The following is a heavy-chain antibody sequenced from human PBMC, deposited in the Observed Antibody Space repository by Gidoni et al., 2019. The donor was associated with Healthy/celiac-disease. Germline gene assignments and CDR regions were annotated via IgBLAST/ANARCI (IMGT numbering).Heavy chain of an antibody. V-gene: IGHV3-48*03. CDR3: ARALPPEGSSGYHLITSAFDI. J-gene: IGHJ3*02. CDR2: ISSSGSTI. D-gene: IGHD3-22*01. Sequence: EVQLVESGGGLVQPGGSLRLSCAASGFTFSSYEMNWVRQAPGKGLEWVSYISSSGSTIYYADSVKGRFTISRDNAKNSLYLQMNSLRAEDTAVYYCARALPPEGSSGYHLITSAFDIWGQGTMVTVSS. CDR1: GFTFSSYE.